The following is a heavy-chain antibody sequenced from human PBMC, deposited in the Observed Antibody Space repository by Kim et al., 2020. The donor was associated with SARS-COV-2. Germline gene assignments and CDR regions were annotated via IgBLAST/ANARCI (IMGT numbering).Heavy chain of an antibody. J-gene: IGHJ4*02. D-gene: IGHD3-10*01. Sequence: SETLSLTCTVSGGSISSYYWSWIRQPPGKGLEWIGYIYYSGSTNYNPSLKSRVTISVDTSKNQFSLKLSSVTAADTAVYYCARGGRGGSGSYSIYWGQGTLVTVSS. CDR3: ARGGRGGSGSYSIY. CDR1: GGSISSYY. V-gene: IGHV4-59*01. CDR2: IYYSGST.